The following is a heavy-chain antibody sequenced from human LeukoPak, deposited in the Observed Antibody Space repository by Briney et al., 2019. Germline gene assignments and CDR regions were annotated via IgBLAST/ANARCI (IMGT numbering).Heavy chain of an antibody. CDR3: AKDDYYDTSGYRD. Sequence: GGSLRLSCAASGFTFSNYWMNWVRQAPGKGLEWVANIKQDGSETYYADSVKGRFTISRDNSKNTLYLQMNSLRAEDTAVYYCAKDDYYDTSGYRDWGQGTLVTVSS. CDR2: IKQDGSET. D-gene: IGHD3-22*01. CDR1: GFTFSNYW. J-gene: IGHJ4*02. V-gene: IGHV3-7*01.